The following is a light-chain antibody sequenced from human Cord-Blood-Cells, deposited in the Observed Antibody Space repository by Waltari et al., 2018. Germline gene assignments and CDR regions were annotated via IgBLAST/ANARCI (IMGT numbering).Light chain of an antibody. V-gene: IGLV2-14*01. CDR3: SSYTSSSTLV. CDR1: SSDVGGYNY. J-gene: IGLJ3*02. CDR2: DVS. Sequence: QSALTQPASVSGSTGQSITISCTRTSSDVGGYNYVSWYQQHPGKAPKLMIYDVSSRPSGVSNRFSGSKSGNTASLTISGLQAEDEADYYCSSYTSSSTLVFGGGTKLTVL.